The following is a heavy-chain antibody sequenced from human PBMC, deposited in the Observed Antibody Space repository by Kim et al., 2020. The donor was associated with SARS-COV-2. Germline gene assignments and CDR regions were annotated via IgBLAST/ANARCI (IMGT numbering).Heavy chain of an antibody. CDR1: GYTFTSYA. J-gene: IGHJ5*02. D-gene: IGHD3-10*01. Sequence: ASVKVSCKASGYTFTSYAMHWVRQAPGQRLEWMGWINAGNGNTKYSQKFQGRVTITRDTSASTAYMELSSLRSEDTAVYYCARDFGWFGELHWFDPWGQGTLVTVSS. CDR2: INAGNGNT. CDR3: ARDFGWFGELHWFDP. V-gene: IGHV1-3*01.